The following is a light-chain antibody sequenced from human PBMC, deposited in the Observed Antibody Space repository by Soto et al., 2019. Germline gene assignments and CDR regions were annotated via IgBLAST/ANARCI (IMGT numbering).Light chain of an antibody. J-gene: IGKJ1*01. CDR1: QSVSSN. V-gene: IGKV3-15*01. CDR2: GAS. Sequence: DIEMTQSPATLSVSAGERATLSCRASQSVSSNLAWYQQKPGQAPRLLIYGASTRATGIPARFSGSGSGTEFTLTISSLQSEDFAVYYCQQYNNWPRTFGQGTKVDI. CDR3: QQYNNWPRT.